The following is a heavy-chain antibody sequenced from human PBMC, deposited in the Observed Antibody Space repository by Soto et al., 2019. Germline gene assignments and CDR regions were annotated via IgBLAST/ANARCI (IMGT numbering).Heavy chain of an antibody. CDR2: ISAYNGNT. D-gene: IGHD6-19*01. CDR3: ARDRLKYSSGWFPRAFDY. Sequence: ASVKVSCKASGYTFTSYGISWVRQAPGQGLEWMGWISAYNGNTNYAQKLQGRVTMTTDTSTSTAYMELRSLRSDDTAVYYCARDRLKYSSGWFPRAFDYWGQGTLVTVSS. CDR1: GYTFTSYG. V-gene: IGHV1-18*04. J-gene: IGHJ4*02.